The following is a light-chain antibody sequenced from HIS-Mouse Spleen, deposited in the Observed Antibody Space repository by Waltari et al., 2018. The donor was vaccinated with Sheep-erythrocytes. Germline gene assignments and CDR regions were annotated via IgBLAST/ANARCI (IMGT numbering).Light chain of an antibody. V-gene: IGLV2-14*01. J-gene: IGLJ3*02. Sequence: QSALTQPASVSVSPGQSITISCTGPSSDVGGYTYVPWYQQHPSKAPKLMIYEVSNRPSGVSNRFSGSKSGNTASLTISGLQAEDEADYYCSSYTSSSTWVFGGGTKLTVL. CDR3: SSYTSSSTWV. CDR1: SSDVGGYTY. CDR2: EVS.